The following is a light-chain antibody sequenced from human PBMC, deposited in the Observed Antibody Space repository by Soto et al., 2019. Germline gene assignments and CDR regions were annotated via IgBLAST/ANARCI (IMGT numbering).Light chain of an antibody. V-gene: IGKV1-5*01. J-gene: IGKJ1*01. CDR1: QSISSW. Sequence: DIQMTQSPSTLSASVGDRVTITCRAIQSISSWLAWYQQTSGKAPKLLFYDASSLESGVPSRFSANGSGIEFTLTITPLQPEDFATYYFLPAYNYPWTFGQGTKVDIK. CDR3: LPAYNYPWT. CDR2: DAS.